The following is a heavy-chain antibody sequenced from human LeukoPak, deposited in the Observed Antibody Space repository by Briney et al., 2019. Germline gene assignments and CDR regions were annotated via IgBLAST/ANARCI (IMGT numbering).Heavy chain of an antibody. D-gene: IGHD6-13*01. Sequence: GSSVKVSCTASGGTFSSYAISWVRQAPGQGLEWMGGIIPIFGTANYAQKFQGRVTITADESTSTAYMELSSLRSEDTAVYYCARGVWQQLRLYYFDYWGQGTLVTVSS. CDR2: IIPIFGTA. CDR1: GGTFSSYA. CDR3: ARGVWQQLRLYYFDY. J-gene: IGHJ4*02. V-gene: IGHV1-69*01.